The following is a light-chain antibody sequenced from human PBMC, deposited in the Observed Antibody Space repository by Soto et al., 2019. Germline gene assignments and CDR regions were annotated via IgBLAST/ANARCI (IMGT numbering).Light chain of an antibody. CDR1: QGIRNG. CDR3: LQHNSYQWT. CDR2: AAS. J-gene: IGKJ1*01. Sequence: DIQMTQSPSSLSASVGDRVTITCRASQGIRNGLGWYQQKPGKAPKRLIYAASSLQSGVPSRFSGSGSGTEFTLTISSLQHEDFETYYCLQHNSYQWTLGQGTKVDIK. V-gene: IGKV1-17*01.